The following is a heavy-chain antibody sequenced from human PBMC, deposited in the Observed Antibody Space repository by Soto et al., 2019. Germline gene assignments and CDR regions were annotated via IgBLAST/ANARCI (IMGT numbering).Heavy chain of an antibody. J-gene: IGHJ4*02. V-gene: IGHV2-5*02. Sequence: QITLKESGPTLVKPTQTLTLTCTFSGFSLSTSGVGVGWIRQPPGKALEWLALIYWDDDKRYSPSLKSRLTIAKDTCQNQVVLTLNNIDTVDTETYYCAHRISLTCGDLANFSYWGQVTMVTV. CDR3: AHRISLTCGDLANFSY. CDR2: IYWDDDK. CDR1: GFSLSTSGVG. D-gene: IGHD4-17*01.